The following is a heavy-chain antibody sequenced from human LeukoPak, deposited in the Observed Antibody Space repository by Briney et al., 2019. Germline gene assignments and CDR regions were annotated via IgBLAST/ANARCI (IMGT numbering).Heavy chain of an antibody. D-gene: IGHD1-26*01. CDR1: GGSISSSNW. J-gene: IGHJ6*02. V-gene: IGHV4-4*02. CDR3: ARRSLVRTVGYYYGMDV. CDR2: IYHSGST. Sequence: PSETLSLTCAVSGGSISSSNWWSWVLQPPGKGLEWIVEIYHSGSTNYNPSLKSRVTISIDTSKRQFSLRLNSVTAADTAVYYCARRSLVRTVGYYYGMDVWGQGTTVTVSS.